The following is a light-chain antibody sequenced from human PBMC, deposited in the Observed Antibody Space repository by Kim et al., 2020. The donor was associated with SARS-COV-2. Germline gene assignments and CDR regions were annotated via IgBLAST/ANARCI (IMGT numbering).Light chain of an antibody. V-gene: IGKV1-5*03. CDR1: QSISSW. CDR3: QQYAWT. Sequence: TLSASVGDRVTIPCRASQSISSWLAWYQQKPGKAPKLLIYKASSLESGVPSRFSGSGSGTEFTLTISSLQPDDFATYYCQQYAWTFGQGTKVDIK. J-gene: IGKJ1*01. CDR2: KAS.